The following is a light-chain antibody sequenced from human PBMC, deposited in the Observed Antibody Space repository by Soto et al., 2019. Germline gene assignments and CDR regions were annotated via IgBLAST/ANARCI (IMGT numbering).Light chain of an antibody. V-gene: IGKV3-20*01. J-gene: IGKJ1*01. Sequence: EIVLTQSPGTLSLSPGERATLSCRASQSVSISYLAWYQQKPGQAPRLLIYGESSRATGIPDRFSGSGSGTDFTLTISRLEPEDFAVYYCQQYGSSPGTFGQGTKVEIK. CDR2: GES. CDR3: QQYGSSPGT. CDR1: QSVSISY.